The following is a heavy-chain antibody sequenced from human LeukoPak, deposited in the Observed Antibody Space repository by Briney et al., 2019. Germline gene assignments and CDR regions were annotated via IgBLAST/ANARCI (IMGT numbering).Heavy chain of an antibody. CDR2: ISGSGGST. Sequence: PGRSLRLSCAASGFTFSSYGMHWVRQAPGKGLEWVSAISGSGGSTYYADSVKGRFTISRDNSKNTLYLQMKSLRAEDTAVYYCAKDPFTVTNAFDIWGQGTMVTVSS. J-gene: IGHJ3*02. D-gene: IGHD4-17*01. V-gene: IGHV3-23*01. CDR1: GFTFSSYG. CDR3: AKDPFTVTNAFDI.